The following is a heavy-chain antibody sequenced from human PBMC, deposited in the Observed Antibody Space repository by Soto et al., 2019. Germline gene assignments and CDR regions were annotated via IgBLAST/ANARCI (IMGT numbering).Heavy chain of an antibody. CDR2: ISAYNGNT. V-gene: IGHV1-18*01. CDR1: GYTFTSYG. D-gene: IGHD2-2*01. Sequence: ASVKVSCKASGYTFTSYGISWVRQAPGQGLEWMGWISAYNGNTNYAQKLQGRVTMTTDTSTSTAYMELRSLRSDDTAVYYCARGGYQLLFGWRNSNFDYWGQGTLVTVSS. CDR3: ARGGYQLLFGWRNSNFDY. J-gene: IGHJ4*02.